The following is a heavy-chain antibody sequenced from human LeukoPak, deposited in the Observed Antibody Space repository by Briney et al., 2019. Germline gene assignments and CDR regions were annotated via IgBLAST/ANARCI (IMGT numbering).Heavy chain of an antibody. J-gene: IGHJ4*02. CDR2: ISYDGSNK. V-gene: IGHV3-30-3*01. CDR3: ARESDLKD. CDR1: GFTFSSYA. Sequence: GRSLRLSCAASGFTFSSYAMHWVRQAPGKGLEWVAVISYDGSNKYYADSVKGRFTISRDNSKNTLYLQMNSLRAEDTAVYYCARESDLKDWGQGTLVTVSS.